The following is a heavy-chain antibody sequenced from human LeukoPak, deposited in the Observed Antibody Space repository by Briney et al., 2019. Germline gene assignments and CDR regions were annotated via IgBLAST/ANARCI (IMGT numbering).Heavy chain of an antibody. J-gene: IGHJ6*02. Sequence: VASVKVSCKASGGTFSSYAISWVRQAPGQGLEWMGGIIPIFGTANYAQKFQGRVTITADESTSTAYMELSSLRSEDTAVYYCARESRPGLTGYSNRDYYYYGMDVWGQGTTVTVSS. CDR3: ARESRPGLTGYSNRDYYYYGMDV. V-gene: IGHV1-69*13. CDR2: IIPIFGTA. D-gene: IGHD3-9*01. CDR1: GGTFSSYA.